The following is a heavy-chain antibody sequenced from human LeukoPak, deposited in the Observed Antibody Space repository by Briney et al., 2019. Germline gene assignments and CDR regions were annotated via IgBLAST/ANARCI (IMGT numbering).Heavy chain of an antibody. CDR2: IIPIFGTA. J-gene: IGHJ4*02. Sequence: ASVKVSCKASGGTFSSYAIRWVRQAPGQGLEWMGGIIPIFGTANYAQKFQGRVTITADESTSTAYMELSSLRSEDTAVYYCARGVDSSGYYFDYWGQGTLVTVSS. CDR3: ARGVDSSGYYFDY. V-gene: IGHV1-69*13. D-gene: IGHD3-22*01. CDR1: GGTFSSYA.